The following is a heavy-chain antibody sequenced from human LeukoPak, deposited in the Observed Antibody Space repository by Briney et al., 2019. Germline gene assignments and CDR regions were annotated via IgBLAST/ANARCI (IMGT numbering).Heavy chain of an antibody. CDR2: IYHSGST. V-gene: IGHV4-30-2*01. D-gene: IGHD3-3*01. CDR1: GGSVSSGGFS. CDR3: ARGYDFWSGPLNWFDP. J-gene: IGHJ5*02. Sequence: PSETLSLTCGVSGGSVSSGGFSWSWIRQPPGKGLEWIGYIYHSGSTYYKPSLKSRVTISIDRSKNYSSLNLSSVTAADTAVYYCARGYDFWSGPLNWFDPWGQGTLVTVSS.